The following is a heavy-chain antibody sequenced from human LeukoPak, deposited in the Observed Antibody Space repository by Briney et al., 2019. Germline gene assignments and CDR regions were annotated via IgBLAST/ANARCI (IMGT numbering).Heavy chain of an antibody. Sequence: PGGSLRLSCAASGFTFDDYAMHWVRQAPGKGLEWVSGISWNSGSIGYADSVKGRFTISRDNAKNSLYLQMNSLRAEDTALYYCAKAERFLGWSSHWGQGTLVTVSS. CDR2: ISWNSGSI. J-gene: IGHJ4*02. CDR3: AKAERFLGWSSH. CDR1: GFTFDDYA. V-gene: IGHV3-9*01. D-gene: IGHD3-3*01.